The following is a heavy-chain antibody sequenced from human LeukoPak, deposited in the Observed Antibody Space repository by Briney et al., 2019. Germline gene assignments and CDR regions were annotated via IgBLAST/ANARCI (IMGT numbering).Heavy chain of an antibody. CDR2: FDPEDGET. D-gene: IGHD5-12*01. Sequence: ASVKVSCKVSGYSVMELSMHWVRQAPGKGLEWMGGFDPEDGETIYAQKFQGRVTMTEDTSTDTAYMELSRLRSDDTAVYYCARDAGYSGYDYGDGMGVWGQGTTVTVSS. V-gene: IGHV1-24*01. CDR3: ARDAGYSGYDYGDGMGV. J-gene: IGHJ6*02. CDR1: GYSVMELS.